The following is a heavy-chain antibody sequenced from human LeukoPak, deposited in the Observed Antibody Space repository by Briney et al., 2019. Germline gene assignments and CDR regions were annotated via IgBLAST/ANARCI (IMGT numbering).Heavy chain of an antibody. CDR2: ISAYNGNT. CDR1: GYTFTGYY. J-gene: IGHJ6*02. V-gene: IGHV1-18*04. Sequence: ASVKVSCKASGYTFTGYYMHWVRQAPGRGLEWMGWISAYNGNTNYAQKLQGRVTMTTDTSTSTAYMELRSLRSDDTAVYYCARDLYYDSSGYYAPYYYYGMDVWGQGTTVTVSS. CDR3: ARDLYYDSSGYYAPYYYYGMDV. D-gene: IGHD3-22*01.